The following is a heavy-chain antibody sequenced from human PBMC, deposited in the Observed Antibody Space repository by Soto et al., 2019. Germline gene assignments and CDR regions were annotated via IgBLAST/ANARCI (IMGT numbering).Heavy chain of an antibody. CDR2: ISSNGGST. J-gene: IGHJ6*02. CDR3: ARDHDFWSGYYTDYYGMDV. D-gene: IGHD3-3*01. V-gene: IGHV3-64*04. CDR1: GFTFSSYA. Sequence: VQLVESGGGLVQPGGSLRLSCSASGFTFSSYAMHWVRQAPGKGLEYVSAISSNGGSTYYADSVKGRFTISRDNSKNTLYLQMNSLRAEDTAVYYCARDHDFWSGYYTDYYGMDVWGQGTTVTVSS.